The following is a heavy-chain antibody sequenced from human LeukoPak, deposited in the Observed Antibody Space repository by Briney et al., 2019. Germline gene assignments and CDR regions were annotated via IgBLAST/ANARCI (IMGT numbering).Heavy chain of an antibody. Sequence: SVKVSCKASGGTFSSYAISWVRQAPGQGLEWMGRIIPILGIANYAQKFQGRVTITADKSTSTAYMELSSLRSEDTAVYYCASSVEMATRAPFDYWGQGTLVTVSS. CDR2: IIPILGIA. V-gene: IGHV1-69*04. CDR3: ASSVEMATRAPFDY. CDR1: GGTFSSYA. J-gene: IGHJ4*02. D-gene: IGHD5-24*01.